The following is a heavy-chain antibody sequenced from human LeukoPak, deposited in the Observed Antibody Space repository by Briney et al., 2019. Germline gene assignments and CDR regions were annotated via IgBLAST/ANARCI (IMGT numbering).Heavy chain of an antibody. CDR2: ISYDGSDK. V-gene: IGHV3-30*18. CDR1: GFTFIRYG. CDR3: AKGPVSGFRSPFDS. J-gene: IGHJ4*02. Sequence: GGSLRLSCAASGFTFIRYGVHWVRQAPGKGLEWVAVISYDGSDKYYADSVKGRFTISRDNSKNTLYLEMNSLRAEDTAVYYCAKGPVSGFRSPFDSWGQGTLVTVSS. D-gene: IGHD1-26*01.